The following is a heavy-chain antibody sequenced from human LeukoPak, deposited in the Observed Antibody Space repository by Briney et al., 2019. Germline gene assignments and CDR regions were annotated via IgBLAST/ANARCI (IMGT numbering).Heavy chain of an antibody. J-gene: IGHJ4*02. V-gene: IGHV3-74*01. CDR3: TRGGGTSDY. CDR2: INGDGSST. Sequence: GGSLRLSCAASGFTFSSYWMHWVRQAPGKGLVWVSRINGDGSSTSYADSVKGRFSISRDNTRNTVYMQLNSLRAEDTAVYYCTRGGGTSDYWGQGTLVTVSS. D-gene: IGHD1-14*01. CDR1: GFTFSSYW.